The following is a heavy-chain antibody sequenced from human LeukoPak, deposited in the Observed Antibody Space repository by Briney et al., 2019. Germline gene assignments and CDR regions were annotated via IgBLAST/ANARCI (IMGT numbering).Heavy chain of an antibody. Sequence: PGRSLRLSCAASGFTFSSYAMHWVRQAPGKGLKWVSVISYDGSNKYYADSVKGRFTISRDNSKNTLYLQMNSLRAEDTAVYYCARDPTYNYGYYYYYYGMDVWGQGTTVTSP. J-gene: IGHJ6*02. V-gene: IGHV3-30*04. CDR1: GFTFSSYA. CDR3: ARDPTYNYGYYYYYYGMDV. D-gene: IGHD5-18*01. CDR2: ISYDGSNK.